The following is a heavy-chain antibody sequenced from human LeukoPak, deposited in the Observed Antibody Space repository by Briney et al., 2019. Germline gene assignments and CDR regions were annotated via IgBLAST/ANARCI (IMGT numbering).Heavy chain of an antibody. CDR1: GGSFSGYY. J-gene: IGHJ4*02. V-gene: IGHV4-34*01. CDR3: ASFYGPYDY. D-gene: IGHD2/OR15-2a*01. CDR2: INHSGST. Sequence: PSETLSLTCAVYGGSFSGYYWSWIRQPPGKGLEWIGEINHSGSTNYNPSLKSRVTISVDTSKNQFSLKLSSVTAADTAVYYCASFYGPYDYWGQGTPVTVSS.